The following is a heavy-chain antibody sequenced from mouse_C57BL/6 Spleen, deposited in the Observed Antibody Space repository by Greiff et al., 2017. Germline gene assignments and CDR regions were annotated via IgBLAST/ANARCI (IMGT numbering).Heavy chain of an antibody. Sequence: VQLQQSGAELVSPGASVTLSCTASGFNIKDDYMHWVKQRPEQGLEWIGWIDPENGDTEYASKFQGKATITADTSSNTAYLQLSSLTSEDTAVYYCTFSYDYVSWAYWGQGTLVTVSA. D-gene: IGHD2-4*01. CDR3: TFSYDYVSWAY. CDR2: IDPENGDT. CDR1: GFNIKDDY. J-gene: IGHJ3*01. V-gene: IGHV14-4*01.